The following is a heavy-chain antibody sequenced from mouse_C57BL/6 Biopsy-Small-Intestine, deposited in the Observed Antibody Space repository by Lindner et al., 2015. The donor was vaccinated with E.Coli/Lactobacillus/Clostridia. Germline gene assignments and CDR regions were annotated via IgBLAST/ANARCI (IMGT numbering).Heavy chain of an antibody. J-gene: IGHJ4*01. CDR2: VTSFFGTT. Sequence: SVKVSCKASGGTFSNFGVSWVRQAPGQGLEWMGKVTSFFGTTVYAHNFHGRLTITADESTTTAYMELSSLKSEDSAVYYCARDYNVSRGFDYWGQGTLVTVSS. CDR3: ARDYNVSRGFDY. V-gene: IGHV1-53*01. CDR1: GGTFSNFG. D-gene: IGHD1-3*01.